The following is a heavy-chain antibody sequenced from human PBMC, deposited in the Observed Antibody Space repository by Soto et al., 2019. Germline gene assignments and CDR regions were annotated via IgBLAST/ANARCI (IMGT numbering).Heavy chain of an antibody. J-gene: IGHJ4*02. CDR2: ISSSGSTI. CDR3: ARVAITSFGVRNFDY. CDR1: GFTFSNHA. V-gene: IGHV3-11*01. Sequence: LRLSCAASGFTFSNHAMSWVRQAPGKGLEWVSYISSSGSTIYYADSVKGRFTISRDNAKNSLYLQMNSLRAEDTAVYYCARVAITSFGVRNFDYWGQGTLVTGSS. D-gene: IGHD3-3*01.